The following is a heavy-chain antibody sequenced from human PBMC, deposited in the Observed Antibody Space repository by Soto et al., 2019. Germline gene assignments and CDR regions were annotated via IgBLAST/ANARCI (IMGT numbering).Heavy chain of an antibody. V-gene: IGHV4-39*01. CDR1: GGSISSSSYY. CDR3: ARHADRLRYFDWLLPTFDY. D-gene: IGHD3-9*01. CDR2: IYYSGST. J-gene: IGHJ4*02. Sequence: SETLSLTCTVSGGSISSSSYYWGWIRQPPGKGLEWIGSIYYSGSTYYNPSLKSRVTISVDTSKNQFSLKLSSVTAADTAVYYCARHADRLRYFDWLLPTFDYWGQGTLVTVSS.